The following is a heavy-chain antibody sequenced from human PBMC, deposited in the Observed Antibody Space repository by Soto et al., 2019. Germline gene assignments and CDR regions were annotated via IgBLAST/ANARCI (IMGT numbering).Heavy chain of an antibody. D-gene: IGHD4-17*01. CDR2: ISYDGTNK. J-gene: IGHJ6*02. Sequence: QVQLVESGGGEVQPGRSLTLSCAASGFTFSTYGMHWVRQTPGKGLEWVAVISYDGTNKFYSDSLKGRFTISRDNFKNTLTLQMNSLRADDTAVYSCAKDLQSYGDYDYYCYGMDVWGLGTRVIVSS. CDR1: GFTFSTYG. V-gene: IGHV3-30*18. CDR3: AKDLQSYGDYDYYCYGMDV.